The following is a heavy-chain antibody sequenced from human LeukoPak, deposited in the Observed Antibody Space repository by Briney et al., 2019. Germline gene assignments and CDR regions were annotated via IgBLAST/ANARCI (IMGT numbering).Heavy chain of an antibody. CDR2: ISGSGGST. CDR3: AKVGIIYYYDSSGYSDY. J-gene: IGHJ4*02. Sequence: PGGSLRLSCAASGFTFSSYAMSWVRRAPGKGLEWVSAISGSGGSTHYADSVKGRFTISRDNSKNTLYLQMNSLRAEDTAVYYCAKVGIIYYYDSSGYSDYWGQGTLVTVSS. V-gene: IGHV3-23*01. CDR1: GFTFSSYA. D-gene: IGHD3-22*01.